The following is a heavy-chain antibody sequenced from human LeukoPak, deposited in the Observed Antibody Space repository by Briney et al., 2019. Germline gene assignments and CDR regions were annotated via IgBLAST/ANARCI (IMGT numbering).Heavy chain of an antibody. D-gene: IGHD2-15*01. Sequence: PSETLSLTCTVSGGSINSYYWSWIRQPPGKGLEWIGYIYYSGSTNYNPSLKSRVTISVDTSKNQFSLKLSSVTAADTALYYCARVTYSYMDVWGKGTTVTVSS. J-gene: IGHJ6*03. CDR1: GGSINSYY. CDR3: ARVTYSYMDV. V-gene: IGHV4-59*12. CDR2: IYYSGST.